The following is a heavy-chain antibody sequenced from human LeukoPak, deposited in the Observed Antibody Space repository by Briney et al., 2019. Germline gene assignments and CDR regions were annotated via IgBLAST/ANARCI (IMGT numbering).Heavy chain of an antibody. Sequence: SETLSLTCAVHGGSFSGFYWAWMRQPPGKELEWIGEIKHGGFTSYHPSLKSRVTMSEDTSNNQFSLKLTSVTAADTAVYYCARGLGEGYPDYWGPGTLVTVSS. CDR1: GGSFSGFY. CDR3: ARGLGEGYPDY. V-gene: IGHV4-34*01. J-gene: IGHJ4*02. CDR2: IKHGGFT. D-gene: IGHD5-24*01.